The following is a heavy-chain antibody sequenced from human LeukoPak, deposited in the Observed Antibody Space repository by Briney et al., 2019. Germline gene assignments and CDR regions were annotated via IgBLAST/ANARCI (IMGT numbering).Heavy chain of an antibody. CDR3: ARQRYFDWLSPFDY. J-gene: IGHJ4*02. CDR1: GGSISSSSYY. Sequence: SETLSLTCTVSGGSISSSSYYWGWIRQPPGKGLEWIVSIYYSGSTYYNPSLKSRVTISVDTSKNQFSLKLSSVTAADTAVYYCARQRYFDWLSPFDYWGQGTLVTVSS. CDR2: IYYSGST. V-gene: IGHV4-39*01. D-gene: IGHD3-9*01.